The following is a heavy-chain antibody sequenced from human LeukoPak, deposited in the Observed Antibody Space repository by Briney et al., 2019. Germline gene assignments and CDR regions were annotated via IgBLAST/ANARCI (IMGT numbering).Heavy chain of an antibody. V-gene: IGHV3-21*01. CDR3: ARGGAVAGPDLVDY. D-gene: IGHD6-19*01. J-gene: IGHJ4*02. CDR2: ISSSSSYI. CDR1: GFTFSSYC. Sequence: PGRSLRLSCAASGFTFSSYCMNWVRQAPGKGLEWVSSISSSSSYIYYADSVKGRFTISRDNAKNSLYLQMNSLRAEDTAVYYCARGGAVAGPDLVDYWGQGTLVTVSS.